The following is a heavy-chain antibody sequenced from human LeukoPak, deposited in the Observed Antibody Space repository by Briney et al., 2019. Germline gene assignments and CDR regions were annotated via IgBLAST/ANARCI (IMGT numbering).Heavy chain of an antibody. CDR3: ARDRLSGGSGSYYIDY. J-gene: IGHJ4*02. V-gene: IGHV1-18*01. CDR1: GYTFISHG. Sequence: ASAKVSCKASGYTFISHGISWVRQAPGQGLEWMGWISAYNGNTNYVQNFQGRVTMTTDTSTSTAYMELRSLRSDDTAVYYCARDRLSGGSGSYYIDYWGQGTLVTVSS. CDR2: ISAYNGNT. D-gene: IGHD3-10*01.